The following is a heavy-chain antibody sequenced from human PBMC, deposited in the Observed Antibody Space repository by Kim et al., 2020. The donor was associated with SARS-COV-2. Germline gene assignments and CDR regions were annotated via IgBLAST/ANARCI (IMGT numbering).Heavy chain of an antibody. D-gene: IGHD2-15*01. V-gene: IGHV5-51*01. CDR2: IYPDDSEI. Sequence: GESLKISCKGSGYTFTSHWIGWVRQMPGKGLEWMGMIYPDDSEIKYSPSFQGQVIVSADKSVNTAFLQWGGLKASDTAMYYCARSLRFSTAATDSLDIWGQGTMVIVSS. J-gene: IGHJ3*02. CDR3: ARSLRFSTAATDSLDI. CDR1: GYTFTSHW.